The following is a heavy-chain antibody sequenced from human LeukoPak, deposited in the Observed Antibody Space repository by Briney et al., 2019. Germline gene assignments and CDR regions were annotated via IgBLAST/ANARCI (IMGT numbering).Heavy chain of an antibody. V-gene: IGHV4-39*01. CDR2: IYYQGRT. CDR1: GASISTSSNY. CDR3: ARHALVTAISTSNWLDP. Sequence: SETLSLTCTISGASISTSSNYWGWLRQPPGKGLEWIGSIYYQGRTYLNPSLRSRVTMSIDTSKSQVSLKLTSVSAADTAVYYCARHALVTAISTSNWLDPRGQGTLVTVSS. D-gene: IGHD2-21*02. J-gene: IGHJ5*02.